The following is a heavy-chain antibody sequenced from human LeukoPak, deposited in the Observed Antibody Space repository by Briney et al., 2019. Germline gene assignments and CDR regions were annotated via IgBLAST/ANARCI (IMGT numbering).Heavy chain of an antibody. V-gene: IGHV1-46*01. CDR3: ARDRGAYSSSWYGPRAYYYYYMDV. J-gene: IGHJ6*03. CDR1: GYTFTSYY. Sequence: ASVKVSCKASGYTFTSYYMHWVRQAPGQGLEWMGIINPSGGSTSYAQEFQGRVTMTRDMSTSTVYMELSSLRSEDTAVYYCARDRGAYSSSWYGPRAYYYYYMDVWGKGTTVTVSS. D-gene: IGHD6-13*01. CDR2: INPSGGST.